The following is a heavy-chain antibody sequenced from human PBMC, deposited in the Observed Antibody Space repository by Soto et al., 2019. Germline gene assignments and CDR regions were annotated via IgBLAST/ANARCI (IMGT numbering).Heavy chain of an antibody. CDR3: ARDLSGGQLPTDY. CDR1: GYTFTSYA. Sequence: VKVSCKASGYTFTSYAMHWVRQAPGQRLEWMGWINAGNGNTKYSQKFQGRVTITRDTSASTAYMELSSLRSEDTAVHYCARDLSGGQLPTDYWGQGTLVTVSS. CDR2: INAGNGNT. V-gene: IGHV1-3*01. J-gene: IGHJ4*02. D-gene: IGHD2-2*01.